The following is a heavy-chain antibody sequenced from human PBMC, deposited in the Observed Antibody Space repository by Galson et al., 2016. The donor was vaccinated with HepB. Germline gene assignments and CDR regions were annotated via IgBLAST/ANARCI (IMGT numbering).Heavy chain of an antibody. D-gene: IGHD3-22*01. CDR1: GFRFGNYR. Sequence: SLRLSCATSGFRFGNYRFNWVRQAPGKGLEWVSSITTLGMKLYYADSIKGRFTISRDNDNNSLYPQMTSLRPEDTAVYYCARDRDISAWAPDAFDIWGQGTLVTVSS. V-gene: IGHV3-21*01. J-gene: IGHJ3*02. CDR3: ARDRDISAWAPDAFDI. CDR2: ITTLGMKL.